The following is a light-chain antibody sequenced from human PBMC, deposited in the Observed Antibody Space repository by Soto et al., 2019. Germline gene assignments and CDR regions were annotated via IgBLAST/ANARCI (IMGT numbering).Light chain of an antibody. Sequence: QSALTQPASVSGSPGQSITISCTGTSSDVGGYNYVSWYQQHPGKAPKLMIYEVSNRPSGVSNRFSGSKSVNTASLTISGLQAEYEADYYCSSSTSSSTRVFGGGTKLTVL. V-gene: IGLV2-14*01. CDR3: SSSTSSSTRV. CDR1: SSDVGGYNY. CDR2: EVS. J-gene: IGLJ3*02.